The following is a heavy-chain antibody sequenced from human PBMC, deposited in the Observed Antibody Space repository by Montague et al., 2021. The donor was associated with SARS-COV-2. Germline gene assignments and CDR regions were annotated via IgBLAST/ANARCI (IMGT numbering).Heavy chain of an antibody. J-gene: IGHJ4*02. Sequence: ETLSLTCTVSGGSISSYYWNWIRQPPGKGLEWIGYIYYSGRTNYNPSLKSRVTISVGTSKNQFSLKLSSVTAADTAVYYCARGGGSGYRYYFDYWGQGSLVTVSS. CDR3: ARGGGSGYRYYFDY. CDR2: IYYSGRT. V-gene: IGHV4-59*01. CDR1: GGSISSYY. D-gene: IGHD3-22*01.